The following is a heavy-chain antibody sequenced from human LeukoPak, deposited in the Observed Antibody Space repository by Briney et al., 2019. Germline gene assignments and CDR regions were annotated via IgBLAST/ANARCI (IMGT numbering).Heavy chain of an antibody. Sequence: ASVKVSCKASGGTFSSYAITWVRQAPGQGLEWMGRIIPILGIANYAQKFQGRVTITADKSTSTAYMELSSLRSEDTAVYYCARDSGTSSTYYYYYGMDVWGQGTTVTVSS. V-gene: IGHV1-69*04. CDR2: IIPILGIA. D-gene: IGHD2-2*01. CDR3: ARDSGTSSTYYYYYGMDV. J-gene: IGHJ6*02. CDR1: GGTFSSYA.